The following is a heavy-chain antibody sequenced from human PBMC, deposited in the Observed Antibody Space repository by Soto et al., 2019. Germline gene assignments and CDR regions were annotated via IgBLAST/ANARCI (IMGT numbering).Heavy chain of an antibody. J-gene: IGHJ4*03. CDR3: ARSPQYYTPGSSPFDY. D-gene: IGHD3-3*01. V-gene: IGHV4-38-2*01. Sequence: SETLSLTCVVSSYVIESGHYWGWVRQPPGKGLEWVGSIYDSGTTYYNPSLRSRVTISADTSTNQFSLSLTSVTAADTAVYYCARSPQYYTPGSSPFDYWGPGTMVTVSS. CDR2: IYDSGTT. CDR1: SYVIESGHY.